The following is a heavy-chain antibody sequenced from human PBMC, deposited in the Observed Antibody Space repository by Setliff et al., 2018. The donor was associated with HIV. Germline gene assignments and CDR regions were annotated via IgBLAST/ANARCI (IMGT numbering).Heavy chain of an antibody. Sequence: GASVKVSCKISGYTLTELSVHWVRQAPGKGLEWMANFDPEDGETFYAQKFQGRLTMTEDTSTDTAYTELSSLRSDDTAMYYCATDPGYSSTWYSESFQHWGQGTEVTVSS. CDR2: FDPEDGET. V-gene: IGHV1-24*01. D-gene: IGHD6-13*01. CDR3: ATDPGYSSTWYSESFQH. CDR1: GYTLTELS. J-gene: IGHJ1*01.